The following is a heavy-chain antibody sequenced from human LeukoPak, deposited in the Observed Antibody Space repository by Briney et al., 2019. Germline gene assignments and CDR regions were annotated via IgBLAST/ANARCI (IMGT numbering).Heavy chain of an antibody. J-gene: IGHJ6*02. D-gene: IGHD4-17*01. CDR1: GYTLTELS. Sequence: GASVKVSCKVSGYTLTELSMHWVRQAPGKGLEWMGGFDPEDGETIYAQKFQGRVTMTEDTSTETAYMELSSLRSEDTAVYYCATLPNETEYGDLYGMDVWGQGTTVTVSS. CDR2: FDPEDGET. CDR3: ATLPNETEYGDLYGMDV. V-gene: IGHV1-24*01.